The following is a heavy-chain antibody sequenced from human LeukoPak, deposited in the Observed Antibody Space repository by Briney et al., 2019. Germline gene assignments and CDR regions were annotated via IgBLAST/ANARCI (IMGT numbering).Heavy chain of an antibody. J-gene: IGHJ4*02. CDR2: INQDGSEK. D-gene: IGHD3-9*01. CDR3: AKRHYDILTGYHDFDY. Sequence: GGSLRLSCAASGFTFSSFGMHWVRQAPGKGLEWVANINQDGSEKYYVDSVKGRFTISRDNAKNSLYLQMNSLRAEDTAVYYCAKRHYDILTGYHDFDYWGQGTLVTVSS. CDR1: GFTFSSFG. V-gene: IGHV3-7*01.